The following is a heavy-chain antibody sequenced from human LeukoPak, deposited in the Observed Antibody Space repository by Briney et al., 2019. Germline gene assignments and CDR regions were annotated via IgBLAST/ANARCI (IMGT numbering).Heavy chain of an antibody. V-gene: IGHV3-30*02. Sequence: PGGSLRLSCAASGFTFSSYSMNWVRQAPGKGLEWVAFIRYDGSIKHYADSVKGRVTISRDNSKNTLYLQMNSLRAEDTAVYYCAKDSQYNILTGFIVGAMDDFDHWGQGTPGTVSS. CDR1: GFTFSSYS. CDR2: IRYDGSIK. D-gene: IGHD3-9*01. CDR3: AKDSQYNILTGFIVGAMDDFDH. J-gene: IGHJ4*02.